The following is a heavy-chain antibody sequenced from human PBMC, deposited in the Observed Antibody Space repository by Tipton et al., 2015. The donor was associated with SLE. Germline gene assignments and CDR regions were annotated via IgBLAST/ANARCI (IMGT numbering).Heavy chain of an antibody. CDR2: ISDDRSNK. J-gene: IGHJ4*02. CDR1: GITFSSYV. V-gene: IGHV3-30*03. D-gene: IGHD1-1*01. CDR3: AREWNWNGQFDY. Sequence: SLRLSCAASGITFSSYVMHWVRQAPGKGLEWVAVISDDRSNKYYADSVKGRFTISRDNSKNTLHLQMNSLRSEDTSVYYCAREWNWNGQFDYWRQGTLVSVSS.